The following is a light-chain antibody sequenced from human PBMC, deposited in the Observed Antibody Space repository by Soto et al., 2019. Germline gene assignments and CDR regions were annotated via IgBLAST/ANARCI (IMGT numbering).Light chain of an antibody. V-gene: IGKV3-20*01. Sequence: EIVLTQSPGTLSLSLGERATLSCRASQSVSNNFLAWYQQKTGQAPRLLIYGASSSATAIPESFSGSGSGTAFTPPTSRLETEDFGVYYCQQYDTSPPRTFGQGTKVDIK. CDR2: GAS. CDR1: QSVSNNF. J-gene: IGKJ1*01. CDR3: QQYDTSPPRT.